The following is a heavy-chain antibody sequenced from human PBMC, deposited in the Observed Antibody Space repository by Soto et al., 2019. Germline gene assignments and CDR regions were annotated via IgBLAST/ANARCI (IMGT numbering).Heavy chain of an antibody. CDR1: GFTFDDYA. D-gene: IGHD6-19*01. Sequence: GGSLRLSCAASGFTFDDYAMYWVRQVKGKWLEWVSSISSSSSYIYYADSVKGRFTISRDNAKNSLYLQMNSLRAEDTAVYYFARGYSSGLRTDAFDIWGQGTMVTVSS. CDR2: ISSSSSYI. J-gene: IGHJ3*02. V-gene: IGHV3-21*01. CDR3: ARGYSSGLRTDAFDI.